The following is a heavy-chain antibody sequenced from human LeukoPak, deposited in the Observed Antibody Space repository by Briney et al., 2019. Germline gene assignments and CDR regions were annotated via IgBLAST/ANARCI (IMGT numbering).Heavy chain of an antibody. V-gene: IGHV1-2*02. CDR1: GYTFTGYY. CDR3: ASGGSIFGVELVGYFDH. J-gene: IGHJ4*02. D-gene: IGHD3-3*01. Sequence: ASVKVSCKASGYTFTGYYLHWVRQAPGQGPEWMGWINPNSGGTNYAQKFQGRVTMTRDTSISTAYMELSSLRSDDTAVYYCASGGSIFGVELVGYFDHWGQGTLVTVSS. CDR2: INPNSGGT.